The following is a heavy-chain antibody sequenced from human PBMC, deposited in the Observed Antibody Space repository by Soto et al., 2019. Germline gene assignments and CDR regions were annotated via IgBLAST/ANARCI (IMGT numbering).Heavy chain of an antibody. J-gene: IGHJ5*02. D-gene: IGHD2-2*01. CDR1: GGSISSGTW. Sequence: SETLSLTCCVSGGSISSGTWWSCVRQPPGRGLEWIGEIYHSGSPNYNPSLKSRVTMSVDKSKNLFSLRLSSVTAADSALYYCARRVPAAPNWFDPWGQGTLVTVSS. V-gene: IGHV4-4*02. CDR3: ARRVPAAPNWFDP. CDR2: IYHSGSP.